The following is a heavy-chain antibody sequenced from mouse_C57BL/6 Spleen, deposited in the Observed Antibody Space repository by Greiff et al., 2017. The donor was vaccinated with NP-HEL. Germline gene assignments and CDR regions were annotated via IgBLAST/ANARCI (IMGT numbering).Heavy chain of an antibody. CDR2: INPYNGGT. CDR1: GYTFPDYY. V-gene: IGHV1-19*01. CDR3: ARRDYSTLYAMDY. Sequence: EVQLQQSGPVLVKPGASVKMSCKASGYTFPDYYMNWVKQSHGKSLEWIGVINPYNGGTSYNQKFKGKATLTVDKSSSTAYMELNSLTSEDSAVYYCARRDYSTLYAMDYWGQGTSVTVSS. D-gene: IGHD2-5*01. J-gene: IGHJ4*01.